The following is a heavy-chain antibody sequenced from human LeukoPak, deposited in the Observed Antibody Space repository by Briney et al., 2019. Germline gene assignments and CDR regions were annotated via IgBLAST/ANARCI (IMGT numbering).Heavy chain of an antibody. CDR2: LSSGGINK. CDR3: ARGRGSYSLDY. V-gene: IGHV3-30-3*01. Sequence: PGGSLRLSCEASGFTFSSYAMHWVRQAPGKGLEWVALLSSGGINKYDADSVKGRFTISRDNSKNTLYLLMNSLRADDTAVYYCARGRGSYSLDYWGQGTLVTVSS. J-gene: IGHJ4*02. D-gene: IGHD1-26*01. CDR1: GFTFSSYA.